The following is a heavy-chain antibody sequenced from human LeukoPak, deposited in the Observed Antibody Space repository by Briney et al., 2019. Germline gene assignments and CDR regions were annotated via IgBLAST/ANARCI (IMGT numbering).Heavy chain of an antibody. J-gene: IGHJ4*02. V-gene: IGHV3-30*14. CDR3: ARADSDPNSSSWYRSVDY. Sequence: GNSLTLLCDASGLTFSSYAMHWLRQAPGKGLDWVAVKAYVGSNKYYADSVKGELTNSHHNCKNTLPLQMNRLRAEDTAVYYCARADSDPNSSSWYRSVDYWGQGTLVTVSS. D-gene: IGHD6-13*01. CDR1: GLTFSSYA. CDR2: KAYVGSNK.